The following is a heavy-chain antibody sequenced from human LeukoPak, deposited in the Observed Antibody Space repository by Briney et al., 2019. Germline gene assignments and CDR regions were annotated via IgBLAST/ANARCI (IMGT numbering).Heavy chain of an antibody. V-gene: IGHV1-46*01. CDR1: GYIFTYYY. CDR3: ARSRLLLDY. CDR2: INPSGGST. D-gene: IGHD2-21*02. Sequence: ASVKVSCKTSGYIFTYYYIQWVRQAPGQGLEWMGIINPSGGSTTYAQKFQGRVTMTGDTSTSTVYMELSSLRSEDTAVYYCARSRLLLDYWGQGTLVTVSS. J-gene: IGHJ4*02.